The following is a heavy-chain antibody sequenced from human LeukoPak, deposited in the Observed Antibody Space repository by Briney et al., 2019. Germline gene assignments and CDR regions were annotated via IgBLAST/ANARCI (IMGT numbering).Heavy chain of an antibody. CDR3: AKGVSSEDPYFDY. V-gene: IGHV3-23*01. CDR2: ISGSGGST. J-gene: IGHJ4*02. CDR1: GFTFRNYA. Sequence: QSGGSLRLSCAASGFTFRNYAMTWVRQAPGKGLEWVSAISGSGGSTYYADSVKGRFTISRDNSKNTLYLQMNSLRAEDTAVYYCAKGVSSEDPYFDYWGQGTLVTVSS. D-gene: IGHD2/OR15-2a*01.